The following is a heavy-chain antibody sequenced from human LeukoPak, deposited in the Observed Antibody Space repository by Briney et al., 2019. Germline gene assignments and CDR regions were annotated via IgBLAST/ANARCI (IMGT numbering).Heavy chain of an antibody. CDR2: VSGSGGST. CDR1: GFTFTSYA. CDR3: AKDIGNYNWHFDF. J-gene: IGHJ2*01. Sequence: GGSLRLSCAASGFTFTSYAVSWVRQAPGKGLEWVSAVSGSGGSTYYADSVKGRFTVPRDNSKNTLYLLMNSPRADDTAIYYCAKDIGNYNWHFDFWGRGTLVTVSS. V-gene: IGHV3-23*01. D-gene: IGHD4-11*01.